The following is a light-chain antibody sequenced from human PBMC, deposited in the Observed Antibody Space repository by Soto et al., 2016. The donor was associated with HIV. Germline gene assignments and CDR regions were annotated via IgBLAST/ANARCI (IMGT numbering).Light chain of an antibody. CDR3: QQYNSYSGT. V-gene: IGKV1D-16*01. Sequence: DIQMTQSPSSVSASVGDRVVITCRASQGISSWLAWYQQRPGEAPKLLIYSASTLQSGVPSRFSGSGSGTEFTLTISSLQPDDFSTYYCQQYNSYSGTFGQGTKVEIK. CDR2: SAS. J-gene: IGKJ1*01. CDR1: QGISSW.